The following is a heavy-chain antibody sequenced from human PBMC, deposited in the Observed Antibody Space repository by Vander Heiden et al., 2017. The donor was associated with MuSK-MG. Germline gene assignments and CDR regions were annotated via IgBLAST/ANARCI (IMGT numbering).Heavy chain of an antibody. D-gene: IGHD3-22*01. Sequence: DVQLVESGGGLVQPGGSLTLSCPASGFTLSSYWMSWVRQTPEKGLEWVANVNYDGSEKYYVGSVKGRFTISRDNSKNSLYLQMNSLRVEDTALYYCARELVVGPAEYFHHWGQGTLVTVSS. CDR1: GFTLSSYW. CDR3: ARELVVGPAEYFHH. J-gene: IGHJ1*01. V-gene: IGHV3-7*03. CDR2: VNYDGSEK.